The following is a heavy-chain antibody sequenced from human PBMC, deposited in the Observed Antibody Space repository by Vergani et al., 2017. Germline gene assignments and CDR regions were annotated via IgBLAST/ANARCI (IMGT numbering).Heavy chain of an antibody. CDR1: GYSINSGYY. D-gene: IGHD3-22*01. CDR2: IQHSGSS. Sequence: QVQLQESGPGLVKPSETLSLTCGVSGYSINSGYYWAWIRQPPGKGLEWIGTIQHSGSSYHNPSLKSRVTISVETSKNHFSLKLTSVTAADTAVYYCARQPYYHDTSGFFFDLWGRGTLVTVSS. V-gene: IGHV4-38-2*01. CDR3: ARQPYYHDTSGFFFDL. J-gene: IGHJ2*01.